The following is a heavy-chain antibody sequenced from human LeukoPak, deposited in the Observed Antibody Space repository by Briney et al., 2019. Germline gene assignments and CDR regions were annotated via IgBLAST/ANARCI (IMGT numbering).Heavy chain of an antibody. Sequence: SQTLSLTCTVSGGSISSGSYYWSWIRQPAGKGLEWIGRIYTSGSTNYNPSLKSRVTISVDTSKNQFSLKLSSVTAADTAVYYCARAANYYGSGSYGVFDYWGQGTLVTVSS. V-gene: IGHV4-61*02. CDR3: ARAANYYGSGSYGVFDY. CDR1: GGSISSGSYY. J-gene: IGHJ4*02. CDR2: IYTSGST. D-gene: IGHD3-10*01.